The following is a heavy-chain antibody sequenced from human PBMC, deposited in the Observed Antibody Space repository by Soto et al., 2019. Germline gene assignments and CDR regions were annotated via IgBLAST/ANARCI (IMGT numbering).Heavy chain of an antibody. CDR1: GFTFSSYW. CDR2: IKQDESEK. J-gene: IGHJ6*02. V-gene: IGHV3-7*05. Sequence: GGSLRLSCAASGFTFSSYWMSWVRQAPGKGLEWVTNIKQDESEKYYVDNVKGQFTISRDNAKNLLYLQMNSLRAEDTAVYYCARERVVIAGGYYYYGMDVWGQGTTVTVSS. D-gene: IGHD3-3*01. CDR3: ARERVVIAGGYYYYGMDV.